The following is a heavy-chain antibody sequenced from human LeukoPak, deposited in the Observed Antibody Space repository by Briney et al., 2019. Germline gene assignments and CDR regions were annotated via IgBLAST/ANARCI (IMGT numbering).Heavy chain of an antibody. J-gene: IGHJ4*02. CDR3: ARAALPPTVPNGIDY. D-gene: IGHD4-17*01. V-gene: IGHV4-31*03. CDR2: IYYSGST. Sequence: SETLSLTCTVSGGSISSGGYYWSWIRQHPGKGLEWIGYIYYSGSTYYNPSLKGRVTISVDTSKNQFSLKLSSVTAADTAVYYCARAALPPTVPNGIDYWGQGTLVTVSS. CDR1: GGSISSGGYY.